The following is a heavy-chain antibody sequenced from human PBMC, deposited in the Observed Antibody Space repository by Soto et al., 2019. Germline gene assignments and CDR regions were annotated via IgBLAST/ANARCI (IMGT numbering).Heavy chain of an antibody. CDR3: ARDRRLHLGELSLNLPDDY. Sequence: GGSLRLSCAASGFTFSDYYMSRIRQAPGKGLEWVSYISSSGSTIYYADSVKGRFTISRDNAKNSLYLQMNSLRAEDTAVYYCARDRRLHLGELSLNLPDDYWGQGTLVTVSS. CDR2: ISSSGSTI. D-gene: IGHD3-16*02. CDR1: GFTFSDYY. V-gene: IGHV3-11*01. J-gene: IGHJ4*02.